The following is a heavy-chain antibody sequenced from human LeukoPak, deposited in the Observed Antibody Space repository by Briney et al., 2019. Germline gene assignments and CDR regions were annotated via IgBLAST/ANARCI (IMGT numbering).Heavy chain of an antibody. V-gene: IGHV4-59*01. Sequence: SETLSHTCNFFSGSLILTSLSSTPQPPVKQLHKTRSFYFSASTNYNPSLKSRVTISVDTSKNQFSLKLSTVTAADTAVYYCARVPPFYYDSSGYYLPDYFDYWGQGTLVTVSS. CDR2: FYFSAST. J-gene: IGHJ4*02. CDR3: ARVPPFYYDSSGYYLPDYFDY. CDR1: SGSLILTS. D-gene: IGHD3-22*01.